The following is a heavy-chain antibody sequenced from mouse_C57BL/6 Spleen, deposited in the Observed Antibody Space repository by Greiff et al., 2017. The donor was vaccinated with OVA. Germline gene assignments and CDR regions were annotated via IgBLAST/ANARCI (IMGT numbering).Heavy chain of an antibody. CDR2: SRNKANDYTT. Sequence: EVKLVESGGGLVQPGRSLRLSCATSGFTFSDFYMEWVRQAPGKGLEWIAASRNKANDYTTEYSASVKGRFIVSRDTSQSILYHQMNALRAEDTAIYYCARDGGYYAFDYWGQGTTLTVSS. J-gene: IGHJ2*01. CDR3: ARDGGYYAFDY. CDR1: GFTFSDFY. V-gene: IGHV7-1*01. D-gene: IGHD1-1*01.